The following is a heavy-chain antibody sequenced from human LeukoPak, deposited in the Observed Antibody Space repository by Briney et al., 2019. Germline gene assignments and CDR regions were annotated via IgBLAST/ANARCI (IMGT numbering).Heavy chain of an antibody. CDR1: GFTVSSDS. CDR2: IYSGGST. Sequence: PGGSLRLSCTVSGFTVSSDSMRWVRRAPGEGLEWVSFIYSGGSTHYSDSVKGRFTISRDNSKNTLYLQMNSLRAEDTAVYYCARRAGAYSHPYDYWGQGTLVTVSS. J-gene: IGHJ4*02. V-gene: IGHV3-53*01. D-gene: IGHD4/OR15-4a*01. CDR3: ARRAGAYSHPYDY.